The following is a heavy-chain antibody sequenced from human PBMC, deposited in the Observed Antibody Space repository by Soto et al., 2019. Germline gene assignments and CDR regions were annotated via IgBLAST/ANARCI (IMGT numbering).Heavy chain of an antibody. CDR1: GYTFTDYY. V-gene: IGHV1-2*02. J-gene: IGHJ5*02. Sequence: ALVKVSCKASGYTFTDYYLHWVRQAPGQGLEWMGWINPNSGGSNYAEKFQGRITMSRDTSINTAYMDLSSLTSDDTAVYFCARFLAVAAHQGGWFDPWGQGTLVTVSS. D-gene: IGHD2-15*01. CDR3: ARFLAVAAHQGGWFDP. CDR2: INPNSGGS.